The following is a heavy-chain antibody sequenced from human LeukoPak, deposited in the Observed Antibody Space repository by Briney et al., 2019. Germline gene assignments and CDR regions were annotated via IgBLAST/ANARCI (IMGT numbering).Heavy chain of an antibody. V-gene: IGHV4-59*01. Sequence: SETLSLTCAVSGVSINSYYWSWIRQPPGKGLEWIGYIYDSGSTNYNPSLKSRVTISVDTSKNQFSLKLSSVTAADTAVYYCARDSYYYDSSGYRRQKPFDYWGQGTLVTVSS. CDR2: IYDSGST. D-gene: IGHD3-22*01. CDR3: ARDSYYYDSSGYRRQKPFDY. CDR1: GVSINSYY. J-gene: IGHJ4*02.